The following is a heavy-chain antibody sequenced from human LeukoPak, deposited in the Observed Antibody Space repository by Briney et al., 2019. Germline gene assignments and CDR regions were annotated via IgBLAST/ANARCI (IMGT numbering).Heavy chain of an antibody. Sequence: TGGSLRLSCAASGFTFSSYGMSWVRQAPGKGLEWDSAISGRGGSTYYADSVKGRFTISRDNAKHTVYLQMNSLRAEDTAVYYCARSLGSSGYQDYWGQGTLVTVSS. CDR1: GFTFSSYG. CDR3: ARSLGSSGYQDY. CDR2: ISGRGGST. V-gene: IGHV3-23*01. J-gene: IGHJ4*02. D-gene: IGHD3-22*01.